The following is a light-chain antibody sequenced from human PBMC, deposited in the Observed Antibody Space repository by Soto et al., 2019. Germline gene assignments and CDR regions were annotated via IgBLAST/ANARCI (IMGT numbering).Light chain of an antibody. CDR3: QSYDSSLSGSEV. CDR2: GNG. J-gene: IGLJ1*01. Sequence: QSVLTQPPSVSGAPGQRVTISCTGNNSNLGAGYDVHWYQQLPGAAPKLVIFGNGNRPSGVPDRFSGSKSGTSASLAITGLQADDEADYYCQSYDSSLSGSEVFGTGTKLTVL. CDR1: NSNLGAGYD. V-gene: IGLV1-40*01.